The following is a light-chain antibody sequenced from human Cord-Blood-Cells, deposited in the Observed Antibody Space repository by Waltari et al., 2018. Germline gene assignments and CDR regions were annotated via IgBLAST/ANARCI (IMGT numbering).Light chain of an antibody. CDR1: SSDVGGYNY. J-gene: IGLJ1*01. V-gene: IGLV2-14*01. CDR3: SSYTSSPFV. Sequence: QSALTQPASVSGSPGQSITISCTGTSSDVGGYNYVSWYQQHPGKAPKLMFYDVSKRPSGVSNRFSGSKSGNTTSLTISGLQAEDEADYYCSSYTSSPFVFGTGTKVTVL. CDR2: DVS.